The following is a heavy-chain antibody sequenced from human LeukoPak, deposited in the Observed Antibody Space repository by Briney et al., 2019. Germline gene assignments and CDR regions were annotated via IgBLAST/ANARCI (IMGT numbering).Heavy chain of an antibody. D-gene: IGHD4-17*01. J-gene: IGHJ4*02. CDR1: TFIFNNYA. CDR2: ISYDGTNA. Sequence: GGSLRLSCAASTFIFNNYAMNWVRQAPGKGLEWVAVISYDGTNAYYADSVKGRFTISRDNSKSTLYLQMNSLRAEDTAVFYCARGTETFAVTTGYYFDYWGQGTLVTVSS. CDR3: ARGTETFAVTTGYYFDY. V-gene: IGHV3-30-3*01.